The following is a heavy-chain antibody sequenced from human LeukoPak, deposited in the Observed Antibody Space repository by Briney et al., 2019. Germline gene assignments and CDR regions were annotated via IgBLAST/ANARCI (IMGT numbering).Heavy chain of an antibody. CDR1: GFIFDDYA. CDR2: ISGDGGST. Sequence: GGSLRLSCAASGFIFDDYAMHWVRQAPGKGLEWVSLISGDGGSTYYADSVKGRFTISRDNSKNSLYLQMNSLRTEDTALYYCAKGVTYYYDSSGYYPDYWGQGTLVTVSS. D-gene: IGHD3-22*01. CDR3: AKGVTYYYDSSGYYPDY. V-gene: IGHV3-43*02. J-gene: IGHJ4*02.